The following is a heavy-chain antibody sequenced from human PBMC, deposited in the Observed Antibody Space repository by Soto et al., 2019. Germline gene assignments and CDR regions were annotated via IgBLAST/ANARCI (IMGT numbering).Heavy chain of an antibody. D-gene: IGHD3-10*01. J-gene: IGHJ4*02. Sequence: ASVKVSCKASGYNFTSYAIHWVRQAPGQRLEWMGWVNIGNGDTKYSQKFQGRVTIIRDTSASTAYMELSSLRSEDTAVYYCVGGSVKRVDFDFWGLGTLVTVSS. CDR2: VNIGNGDT. V-gene: IGHV1-3*04. CDR1: GYNFTSYA. CDR3: VGGSVKRVDFDF.